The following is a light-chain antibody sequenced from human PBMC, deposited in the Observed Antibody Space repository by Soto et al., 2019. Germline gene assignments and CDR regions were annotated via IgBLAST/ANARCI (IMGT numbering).Light chain of an antibody. CDR3: QKASRLHPT. V-gene: IGKV1-12*01. Sequence: DIQMTQAPSFVSAFVGDRVTITCRASQVISSWLAWYQQKPGKAPKLLIYAASSLQSGVPSRFSGSESGTDFTLTISRLKPEDSATYYCQKASRLHPTFGGGXK. CDR2: AAS. CDR1: QVISSW. J-gene: IGKJ4*01.